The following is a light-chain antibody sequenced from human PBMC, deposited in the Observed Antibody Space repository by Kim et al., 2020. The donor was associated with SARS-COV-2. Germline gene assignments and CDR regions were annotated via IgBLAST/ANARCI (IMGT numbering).Light chain of an antibody. J-gene: IGLJ2*01. CDR2: GKN. V-gene: IGLV3-19*01. CDR1: SLRSYY. Sequence: VALGQTVRITCQGDSLRSYYASWYQQKPGQAPIVVIYGKNNRPSGIPDRFSGSSSGDTASLTITGTQAGDEADYYCNSRGSNDNVLFGGGTQLTVL. CDR3: NSRGSNDNVL.